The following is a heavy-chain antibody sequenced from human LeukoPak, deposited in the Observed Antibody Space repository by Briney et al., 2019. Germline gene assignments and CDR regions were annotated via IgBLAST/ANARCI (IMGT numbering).Heavy chain of an antibody. D-gene: IGHD3-22*01. V-gene: IGHV3-20*04. J-gene: IGHJ3*02. CDR1: GFSFDDYG. Sequence: GGSLRLSCAASGFSFDDYGMNWVRQAPGKGLEWVSGINWNGGSTGYADSVKGRFTISRENAKNSLYLQMNSLRAEDTAVYYCARGSGATMIVVVLDIWGQGTMVTVSS. CDR3: ARGSGATMIVVVLDI. CDR2: INWNGGST.